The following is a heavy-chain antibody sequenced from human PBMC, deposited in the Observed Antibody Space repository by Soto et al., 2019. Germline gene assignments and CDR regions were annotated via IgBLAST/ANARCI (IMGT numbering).Heavy chain of an antibody. CDR3: ARVYEYSYPNNWFDP. CDR1: GGSISSGDYH. D-gene: IGHD5-18*01. V-gene: IGHV4-30-4*01. Sequence: PSETLSLTCTVSGGSISSGDYHWSWIRQPPGKGLEWIGYIYYSGSTYYNPSLKSRVTISVDTSKNQFSLKLSSVTAADTAVYYCARVYEYSYPNNWFDPWGQGTLVTVSS. J-gene: IGHJ5*02. CDR2: IYYSGST.